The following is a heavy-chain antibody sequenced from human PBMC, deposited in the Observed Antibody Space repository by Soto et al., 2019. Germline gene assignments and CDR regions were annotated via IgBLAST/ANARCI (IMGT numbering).Heavy chain of an antibody. D-gene: IGHD2-21*01. Sequence: EVHLVDSGGGLAQPGRSLRLSCAASGFTFDDFAMHWVRRVPGKGLEWVSSITWSGKITGYADSVKGRFFISRDNAKNSLYLQMNSLRREDTALYYCAKGGTDAFCGGGRCYFESWGQGTQVTVSS. J-gene: IGHJ4*02. CDR3: AKGGTDAFCGGGRCYFES. CDR2: ITWSGKIT. V-gene: IGHV3-9*01. CDR1: GFTFDDFA.